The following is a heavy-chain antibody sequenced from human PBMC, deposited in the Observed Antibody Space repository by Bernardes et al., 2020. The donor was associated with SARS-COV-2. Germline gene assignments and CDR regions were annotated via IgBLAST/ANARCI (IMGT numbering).Heavy chain of an antibody. CDR1: GYTLTALS. CDR2: FDPEDGET. CDR3: ATAPVVVAASWFDP. Sequence: ASVKVSCKVSGYTLTALSMHWVRQAPGQGLEWMGGFDPEDGETIYAQKFQGRVTMTEDTSTDTAYMELSSLRSEDTAVYYCATAPVVVAASWFDPWGQGTLVTVSS. J-gene: IGHJ5*02. V-gene: IGHV1-24*01. D-gene: IGHD2-15*01.